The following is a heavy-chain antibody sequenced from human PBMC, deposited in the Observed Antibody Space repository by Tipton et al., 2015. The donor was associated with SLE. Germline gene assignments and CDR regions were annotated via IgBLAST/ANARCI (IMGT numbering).Heavy chain of an antibody. V-gene: IGHV3-9*01. CDR2: ISWNSGSI. CDR3: ARLSDAVGY. Sequence: SLRLSCAASGFTFGAYAMHWVRQAPAYSLGRVSGISWNSGSIGYADSVKRRFTISRENAKNSLYLQMNSLRAEDTALNYCARLSDAVGYWGQRTLVTVSS. J-gene: IGHJ4*02. CDR1: GFTFGAYA. D-gene: IGHD2-21*02.